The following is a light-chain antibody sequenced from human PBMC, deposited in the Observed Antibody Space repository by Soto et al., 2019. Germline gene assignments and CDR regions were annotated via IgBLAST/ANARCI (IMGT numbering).Light chain of an antibody. CDR3: QQYGSSPFT. V-gene: IGKV3-20*01. CDR2: GAS. CDR1: QSVSYY. Sequence: EIILTQSPDTLSLSPGERATLSCRASQSVSYYLAWYQQKPGQAPRLLIYGASSKATGIPDRFSGSGSGTDFTLTISRLEPEDFAVYYCQQYGSSPFTFGPGTKVDIK. J-gene: IGKJ3*01.